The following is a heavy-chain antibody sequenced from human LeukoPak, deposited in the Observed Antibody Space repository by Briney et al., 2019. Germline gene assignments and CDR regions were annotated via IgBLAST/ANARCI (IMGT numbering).Heavy chain of an antibody. CDR1: GEPFSGYY. D-gene: IGHD3-3*01. V-gene: IGHV4-34*01. CDR3: ARGSYDFWSGYYLFDY. Sequence: PSETLSLTCAVHGEPFSGYYWRWIRQPPGKGLEWIGEYHHCGSPNYNPSLKSRVTIAVDTSKNQFSLKLSSVTAADTAVYYCARGSYDFWSGYYLFDYWGQGTLVTVSS. J-gene: IGHJ4*02. CDR2: YHHCGSP.